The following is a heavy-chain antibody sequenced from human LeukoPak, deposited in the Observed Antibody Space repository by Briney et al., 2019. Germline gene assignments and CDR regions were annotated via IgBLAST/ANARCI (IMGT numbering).Heavy chain of an antibody. CDR2: MNSDSGSS. J-gene: IGHJ5*02. D-gene: IGHD3-9*01. V-gene: IGHV1-8*02. CDR3: AVMRRYWLDP. Sequence: ASVKVSCKASGYTFTGYYMHWVRQAPGQGLEWMGWMNSDSGSSGYAQKFQGRVTMTRNTSINTAYMELSSLRSEDTAVYYCAVMRRYWLDPWGQGTLVTVSS. CDR1: GYTFTGYY.